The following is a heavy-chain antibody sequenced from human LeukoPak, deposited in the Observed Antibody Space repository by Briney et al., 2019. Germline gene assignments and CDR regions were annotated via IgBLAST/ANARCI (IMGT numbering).Heavy chain of an antibody. CDR2: IYYSGST. J-gene: IGHJ4*02. V-gene: IGHV4-59*01. CDR3: AATGSGYDVFFDY. D-gene: IGHD5-12*01. CDR1: GGSISRYY. Sequence: SETLSLTCTVSGGSISRYYWSWIRQPPGKGLEWIGYIYYSGSTNYNPSLKSRVTISVDTSKNHFSLKLSSVAAADTAVYYCAATGSGYDVFFDYWGQGTLVTVSS.